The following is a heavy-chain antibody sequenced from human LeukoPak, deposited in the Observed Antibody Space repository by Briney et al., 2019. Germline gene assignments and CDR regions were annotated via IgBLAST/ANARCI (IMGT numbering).Heavy chain of an antibody. CDR2: IKQDGSEK. CDR3: ARAGALTGTMGYFDY. J-gene: IGHJ4*02. CDR1: GFTLRSYW. D-gene: IGHD3-9*01. Sequence: GGSLSLSCAASGFTLRSYWMSWVRQAPGKGLEWVAKIKQDGSEKYYVDSVKGRFSISRDNAKNSLYLQMNSLRAEDTAVYYCARAGALTGTMGYFDYWGQGSPVTVSS. V-gene: IGHV3-7*03.